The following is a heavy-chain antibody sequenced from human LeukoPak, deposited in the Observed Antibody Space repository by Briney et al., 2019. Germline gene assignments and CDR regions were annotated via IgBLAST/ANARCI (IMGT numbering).Heavy chain of an antibody. J-gene: IGHJ1*01. D-gene: IGHD6-19*01. CDR1: GYTFTGYY. V-gene: IGHV1-2*02. CDR2: INPNSGGT. CDR3: ARIYSSGWSLEPLAEYFQH. Sequence: GASVKVSCKASGYTFTGYYIHWVRQAPGQGLEWMGWINPNSGGTNYAQKFQGRVTMTRDTSISTAYMELSRLRSDDTAVYYCARIYSSGWSLEPLAEYFQHWGQGTLVTVSS.